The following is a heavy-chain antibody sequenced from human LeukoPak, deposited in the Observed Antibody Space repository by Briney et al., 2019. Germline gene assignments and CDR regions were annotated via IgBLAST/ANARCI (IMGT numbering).Heavy chain of an antibody. J-gene: IGHJ6*03. Sequence: SGGSLRLSCAASGLTFSSYGMTWVRQAPGKGLEWISFISSSRSTAYYADSVKGRCTISRDNGKNSMYLQMHSLRAEDTAVYYCVRAEVGTTLKYYYYYMDVWGKGTTVTVSS. CDR2: ISSSRSTA. CDR3: VRAEVGTTLKYYYYYMDV. CDR1: GLTFSSYG. D-gene: IGHD1-26*01. V-gene: IGHV3-48*01.